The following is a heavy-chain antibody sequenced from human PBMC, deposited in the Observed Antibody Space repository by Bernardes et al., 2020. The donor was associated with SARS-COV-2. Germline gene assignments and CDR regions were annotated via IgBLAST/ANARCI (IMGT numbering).Heavy chain of an antibody. D-gene: IGHD3-10*01. CDR1: GFTFNNFG. CDR2: ISYDGSNK. V-gene: IGHV3-30*18. CDR3: AKGGWYGSGSNGFDY. Sequence: GSLRLSCAASGFTFNNFGMHWVRQTPGKGLEWVAVISYDGSNKYYADSVKGRFTISRDNSKNTLYLQMNSLRAEDTAVYYCAKGGWYGSGSNGFDYWGQGTLVTVSS. J-gene: IGHJ4*02.